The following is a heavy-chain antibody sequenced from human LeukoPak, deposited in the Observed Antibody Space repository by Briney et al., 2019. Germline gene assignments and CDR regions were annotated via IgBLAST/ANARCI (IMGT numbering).Heavy chain of an antibody. CDR2: IWYDGSNK. Sequence: GGSLRLSCAASGFTFSSYGMHWVRQAPGKGLEWVAVIWYDGSNKYYADSVKGRFTISRDNSKDTLYLQMNSLRAEDTAVYYCAKGVPGATYYYYYMDVWGKGTTVTVSS. J-gene: IGHJ6*03. D-gene: IGHD2-2*01. CDR3: AKGVPGATYYYYYMDV. CDR1: GFTFSSYG. V-gene: IGHV3-30*02.